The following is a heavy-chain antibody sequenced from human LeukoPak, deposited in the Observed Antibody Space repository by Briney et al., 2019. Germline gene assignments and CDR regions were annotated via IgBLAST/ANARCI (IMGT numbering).Heavy chain of an antibody. J-gene: IGHJ4*02. CDR2: IYSGGST. Sequence: GGSLRLSCAASRFTFSDYYMTWIRQAPGKGLEWVSVIYSGGSTYYADSVKGRFTISRDNSKNTLYLQMNSLRAEDTAVYYCARFDSIDYWGQGTLVTVSS. V-gene: IGHV3-53*01. CDR3: ARFDSIDY. CDR1: RFTFSDYY. D-gene: IGHD3-22*01.